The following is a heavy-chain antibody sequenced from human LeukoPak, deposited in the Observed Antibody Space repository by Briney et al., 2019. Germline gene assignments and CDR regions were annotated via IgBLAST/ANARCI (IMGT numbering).Heavy chain of an antibody. CDR3: AKEITYSSSSGFD. V-gene: IGHV3-9*01. J-gene: IGHJ4*02. CDR2: ISWNSGSI. D-gene: IGHD6-6*01. CDR1: GFTFDDYA. Sequence: GGSLRLSCAASGFTFDDYAMHWVRQAPGKGLEWVSGISWNSGSIGYADSVKGRFTISRDNAKNSLYLQMSSLRAEDTALYYCAKEITYSSSSGFDWGQGTLVTVSS.